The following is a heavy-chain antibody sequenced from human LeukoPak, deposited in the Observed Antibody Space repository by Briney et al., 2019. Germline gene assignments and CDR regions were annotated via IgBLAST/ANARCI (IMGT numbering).Heavy chain of an antibody. CDR1: GESVSSNNGD. CDR2: TYYRSKWYN. CDR3: ARDVGTTGWHTFDY. Sequence: SQTLSLTCAISGESVSSNNGDWNWIRQSPSRGLEWLRRTYYRSKWYNDYAGSLISRITISPDTSKNQFSLQLYSVTPEDTAVYYCARDVGTTGWHTFDYWGQGTLVTVCS. V-gene: IGHV6-1*01. J-gene: IGHJ4*02. D-gene: IGHD3-9*01.